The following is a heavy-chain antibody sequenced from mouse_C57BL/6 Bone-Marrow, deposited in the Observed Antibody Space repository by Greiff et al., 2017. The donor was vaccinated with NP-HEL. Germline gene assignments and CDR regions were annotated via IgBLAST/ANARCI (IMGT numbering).Heavy chain of an antibody. CDR2: INPSSGYT. V-gene: IGHV1-4*01. CDR3: ARKEDYDWYFDV. Sequence: QVQLQQSGAELARPGASVKMSCKASGYTFTSYTMHWVKQRPGQGLEWIGYINPSSGYTKYNQKFKDKATLTADKSSSTAYMQLSSLTSEDSAVYYCARKEDYDWYFDVWGTGTTVTVSS. J-gene: IGHJ1*03. D-gene: IGHD2-4*01. CDR1: GYTFTSYT.